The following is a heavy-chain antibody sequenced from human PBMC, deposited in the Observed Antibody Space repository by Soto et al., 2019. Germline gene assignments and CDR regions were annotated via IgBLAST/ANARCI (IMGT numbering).Heavy chain of an antibody. Sequence: LTCTVSGGSISSYYWSWIRQPPGKGLERIGYIYYGGSTNYNPSLKSRVTISVDTSKNQFSLKLSSVTAADTAVYYCARVSSGPSFDPWGQGTLVTVSS. J-gene: IGHJ5*02. CDR2: IYYGGST. V-gene: IGHV4-59*01. D-gene: IGHD3-16*02. CDR3: ARVSSGPSFDP. CDR1: GGSISSYY.